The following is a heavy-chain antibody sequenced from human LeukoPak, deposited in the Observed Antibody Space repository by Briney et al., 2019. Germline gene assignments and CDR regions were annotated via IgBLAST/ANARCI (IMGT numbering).Heavy chain of an antibody. V-gene: IGHV4-59*10. D-gene: IGHD2-2*02. J-gene: IGHJ4*02. CDR3: ARVKGYCSSTSCYTFYFDY. Sequence: SETLSLTCAVYGGSFSGYYWSWIRQPAGKGLEWIGRIYTSGSTNYNPSLKSRVTMSVDTSKNQFSLKLSSVTAADTAVYYCARVKGYCSSTSCYTFYFDYWGQGTLVTVSS. CDR1: GGSFSGYY. CDR2: IYTSGST.